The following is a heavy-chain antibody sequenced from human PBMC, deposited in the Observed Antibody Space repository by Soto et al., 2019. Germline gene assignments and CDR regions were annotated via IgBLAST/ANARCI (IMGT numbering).Heavy chain of an antibody. V-gene: IGHV3-33*08. J-gene: IGHJ5*01. CDR2: IWYDGSNK. D-gene: IGHD6-13*01. CDR3: ARDQYSSSSAPFDP. CDR1: GFTFNSYS. Sequence: GSLRLSCAASGFTFNSYSMHCVRQAPGKGLEWVAVIWYDGSNKYYADSVKGRFTISRDNSKNTLYLQMNSLRAEDTVVYYCARDQYSSSSAPFDPWGQGTLVTVSS.